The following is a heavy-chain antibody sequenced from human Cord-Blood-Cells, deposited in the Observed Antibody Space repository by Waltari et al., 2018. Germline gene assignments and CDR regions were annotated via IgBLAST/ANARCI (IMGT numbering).Heavy chain of an antibody. D-gene: IGHD5-12*01. J-gene: IGHJ4*02. CDR3: ARAPRMATIRRGPPDY. Sequence: QVQLVQSGAEVKKPGASVKVSCKASGYTFTGYYMPWVRQAPGQGLEWMGWINPNSGGTNYAQKFQGRVTMTRDTSISTAYMELSRLRSDDTAVYYCARAPRMATIRRGPPDYWGQGTLVTVSS. V-gene: IGHV1-2*02. CDR2: INPNSGGT. CDR1: GYTFTGYY.